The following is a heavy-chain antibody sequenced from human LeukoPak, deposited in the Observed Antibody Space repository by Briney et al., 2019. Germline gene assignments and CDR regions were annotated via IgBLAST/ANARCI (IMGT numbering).Heavy chain of an antibody. CDR2: IYCSGST. CDR3: ASSHRERFDWLSIDY. Sequence: SETLSLTCTVSRGSISSSSYYWGWIRQPPGKGLEWIGSIYCSGSTYYNPSLKSRVTISVDTSKNQFSLKLSSVTAADTALYYCASSHRERFDWLSIDYWGQGTLVTVSS. D-gene: IGHD3-9*01. CDR1: RGSISSSSYY. J-gene: IGHJ4*02. V-gene: IGHV4-39*07.